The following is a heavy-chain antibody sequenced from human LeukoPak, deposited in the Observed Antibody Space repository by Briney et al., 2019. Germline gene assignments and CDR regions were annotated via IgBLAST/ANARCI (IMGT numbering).Heavy chain of an antibody. J-gene: IGHJ4*02. CDR2: INHSGST. CDR1: GGSFSGYY. V-gene: IGHV4-34*01. Sequence: PSETLSLTCAVYGGSFSGYYWSWIRQPPGKGLEWIGEINHSGSTNYNPSLKSRVTISVDTSKSQFSLKLSSVTAADTAVYYCARESAAVFDYWGQGTLVTVSS. CDR3: ARESAAVFDY. D-gene: IGHD6-13*01.